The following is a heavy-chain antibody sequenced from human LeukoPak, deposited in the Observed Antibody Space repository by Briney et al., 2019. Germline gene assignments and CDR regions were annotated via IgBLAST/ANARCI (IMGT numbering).Heavy chain of an antibody. Sequence: GESLKISCKGSGYSFTSYWIGWVRQMPGKGLEWMGIIYPGDSDTRYSPSFQGQVTISADKSITTAYLQWSSLKASDTAMYYCARRMRSCSSSGYYVFDYWGQGTLVTVSS. V-gene: IGHV5-51*01. CDR1: GYSFTSYW. D-gene: IGHD2-2*01. J-gene: IGHJ4*02. CDR3: ARRMRSCSSSGYYVFDY. CDR2: IYPGDSDT.